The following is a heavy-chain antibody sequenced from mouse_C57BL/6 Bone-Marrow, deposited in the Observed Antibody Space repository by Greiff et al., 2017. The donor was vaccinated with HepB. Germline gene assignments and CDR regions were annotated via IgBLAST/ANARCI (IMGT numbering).Heavy chain of an antibody. CDR3: TARQG. V-gene: IGHV14-4*01. Sequence: EVQLQQSGAELVRPGASVKLSCTASGFNIKDDYMHWVKQRPEQGLEWIGWIDPENGDTEYASKFQGKAPITADPSSNTAYLQLSSLPSEDTAVYYWTARQGGGQGTLVTVSA. CDR1: GFNIKDDY. CDR2: IDPENGDT. D-gene: IGHD6-1*01. J-gene: IGHJ3*01.